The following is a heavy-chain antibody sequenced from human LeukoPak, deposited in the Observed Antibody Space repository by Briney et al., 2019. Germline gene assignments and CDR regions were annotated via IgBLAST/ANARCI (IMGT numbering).Heavy chain of an antibody. CDR1: GGSISSSSYY. CDR3: ASGTYSAEDL. J-gene: IGHJ2*01. V-gene: IGHV4-39*07. Sequence: SETLSLTCTVSGGSISSSSYYWSWIRQPPGKGLEWIGEINHSGSTNYNPSLKSRVTISVDTSKNQFSLKLSSVTAADTAVYYCASGTYSAEDLWGRGTLVTVSS. D-gene: IGHD2-15*01. CDR2: INHSGST.